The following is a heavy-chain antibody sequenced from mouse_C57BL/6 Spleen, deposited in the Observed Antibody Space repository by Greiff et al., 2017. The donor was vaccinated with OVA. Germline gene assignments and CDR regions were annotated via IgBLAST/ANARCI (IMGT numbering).Heavy chain of an antibody. V-gene: IGHV1-64*01. CDR2: IHPNSGST. D-gene: IGHD2-14*01. CDR3: ARSTNLGAMDY. J-gene: IGHJ4*01. Sequence: QVQLQQPGAELVKPGASVKLSCKASGYTFTSYWIHWVKQRPGQGLEWIGMIHPNSGSTNYNEKFKSKATLTVDKSSSTAYMQLSSLTSEDSAVYYCARSTNLGAMDYWGQGTSVTVSS. CDR1: GYTFTSYW.